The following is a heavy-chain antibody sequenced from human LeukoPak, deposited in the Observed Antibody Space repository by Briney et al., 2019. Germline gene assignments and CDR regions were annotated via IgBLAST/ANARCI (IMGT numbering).Heavy chain of an antibody. V-gene: IGHV4-39*01. CDR2: FYYSGST. J-gene: IGHJ4*02. D-gene: IGHD3-22*01. CDR1: GGSISSSSYY. CDR3: SAYYYDTSAAYYFDY. Sequence: SETLSLTCTVSGGSISSSSYYWGWIRQPPGKRLEWIGSFYYSGSTYYNPSLKSRVTMSVDTSKNQFSLKLSSVTAADTAVYYCSAYYYDTSAAYYFDYWGQGTLVTVSS.